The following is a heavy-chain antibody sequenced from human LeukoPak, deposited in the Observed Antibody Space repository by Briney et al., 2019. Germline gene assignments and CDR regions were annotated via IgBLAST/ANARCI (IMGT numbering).Heavy chain of an antibody. V-gene: IGHV3-48*03. CDR1: GFTFSSYE. J-gene: IGHJ3*02. CDR3: ASYYYDSSGYWVHAFDI. D-gene: IGHD3-22*01. Sequence: PGGSLRLSCAVSGFTFSSYEMNWVRQAPGKGLEWVSYISSSGRTIYNADSVKGRFTISRDNAKNSLHLQMNSLRAEDTAVYYCASYYYDSSGYWVHAFDIWGQGTMVTVSS. CDR2: ISSSGRTI.